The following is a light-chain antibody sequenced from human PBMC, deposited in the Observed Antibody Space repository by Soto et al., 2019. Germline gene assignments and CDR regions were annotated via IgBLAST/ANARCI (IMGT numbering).Light chain of an antibody. CDR3: QQYNRSPDLFT. CDR2: DVS. J-gene: IGKJ3*01. CDR1: QSVTSTY. V-gene: IGKV3-20*01. Sequence: IVLTQSPGSLSLSPGERATLSCRASQSVTSTYLAWYQQKPGQAPRLLIYDVSTRATGIPDRFSGSGSGTDFTLTISRVEPEDFAVYYCQQYNRSPDLFTFGPGTKVDIK.